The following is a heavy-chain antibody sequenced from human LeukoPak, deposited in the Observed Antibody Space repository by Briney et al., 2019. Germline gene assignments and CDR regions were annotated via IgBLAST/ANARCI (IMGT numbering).Heavy chain of an antibody. Sequence: GGTLRLSCAASGFSFSNYGINWVRQAPGKGLEWVANIKQDGSEKYYVDSVKGRFTISRDNAKSSLYLQMNSLRAEDTAVYYCAPSIAARYYFDYWGQGTLVTVSS. CDR3: APSIAARYYFDY. CDR1: GFSFSNYG. J-gene: IGHJ4*02. CDR2: IKQDGSEK. V-gene: IGHV3-7*01. D-gene: IGHD6-6*01.